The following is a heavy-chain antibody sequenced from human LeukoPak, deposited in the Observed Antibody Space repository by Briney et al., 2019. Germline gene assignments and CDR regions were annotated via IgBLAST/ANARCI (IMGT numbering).Heavy chain of an antibody. J-gene: IGHJ4*02. CDR1: GFTVSSNY. Sequence: SGGSLRLSCAASGFTVSSNYMSWVRQAPGKGLEWVSVIYSGGSTYYADSVKGRFTISRDNSKNTLYLQMNSLRAEDTAVYYCARELPFRGGYYMDYWGQGTLVTVSS. D-gene: IGHD3-3*01. V-gene: IGHV3-53*01. CDR2: IYSGGST. CDR3: ARELPFRGGYYMDY.